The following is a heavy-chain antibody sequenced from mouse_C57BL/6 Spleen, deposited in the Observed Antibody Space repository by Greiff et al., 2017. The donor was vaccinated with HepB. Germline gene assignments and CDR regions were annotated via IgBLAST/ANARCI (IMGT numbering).Heavy chain of an antibody. Sequence: VKLMESGPELVKPGASVKLSCKASGYTFTSYDINWVKQRPGQGLKWIGWIYPRDGSTKYNEKFKGKATLTVDTSSSTAYMELHSLTSEDSAVYFCARRIGRYDGYFDVWGTGTTVTVSS. CDR3: ARRIGRYDGYFDV. V-gene: IGHV1-85*01. D-gene: IGHD2-12*01. CDR2: IYPRDGST. J-gene: IGHJ1*03. CDR1: GYTFTSYD.